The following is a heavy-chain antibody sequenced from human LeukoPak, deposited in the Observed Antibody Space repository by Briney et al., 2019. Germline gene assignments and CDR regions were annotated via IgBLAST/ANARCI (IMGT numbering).Heavy chain of an antibody. CDR2: ITSSSSYI. V-gene: IGHV3-21*04. D-gene: IGHD5-18*01. CDR3: ARDLGPYSYGQHVYGMDV. CDR1: GFTFSSYY. J-gene: IGHJ6*02. Sequence: PGGSLRLSCAASGFTFSSYYINWVRQAPGKGLEWVSSITSSSSYIYYADSVKGRFTISRDNAKNSLYLQMNSLRVEGTAVYYCARDLGPYSYGQHVYGMDVWGQGTTVTVSS.